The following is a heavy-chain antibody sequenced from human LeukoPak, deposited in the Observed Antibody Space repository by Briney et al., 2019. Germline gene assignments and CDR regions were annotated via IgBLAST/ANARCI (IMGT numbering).Heavy chain of an antibody. D-gene: IGHD1-14*01. V-gene: IGHV1-24*01. Sequence: ASVKVSCKVSGYTLTELSMHWVRQAPGKGLEWMGGFDPEDGETIYAQKFQGRVTMTRNTSISTAYMELSSLRSEDTAVYYCARGVRSRRAFDIWGQGTMVTVSS. CDR1: GYTLTELS. CDR2: FDPEDGET. CDR3: ARGVRSRRAFDI. J-gene: IGHJ3*02.